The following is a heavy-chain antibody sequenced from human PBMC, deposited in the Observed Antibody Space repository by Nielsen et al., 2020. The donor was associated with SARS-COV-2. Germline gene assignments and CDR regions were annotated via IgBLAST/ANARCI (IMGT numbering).Heavy chain of an antibody. D-gene: IGHD6-13*01. Sequence: SGPTLVKPTRTLTLTCTFSGFSLSTSGMCVSWIRQPPGKALEWLARIDWDDDKYYSTSLKTRLTISKDTSKNQVVLTMTNMDPVDTATYYCARLSIAAAGTGSDYWGQGTLVTVSS. J-gene: IGHJ4*02. CDR3: ARLSIAAAGTGSDY. CDR2: IDWDDDK. CDR1: GFSLSTSGMC. V-gene: IGHV2-70*11.